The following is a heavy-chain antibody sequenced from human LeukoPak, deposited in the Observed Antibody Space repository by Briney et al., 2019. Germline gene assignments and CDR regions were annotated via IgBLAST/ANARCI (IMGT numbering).Heavy chain of an antibody. CDR3: ARGFRETYYYDSSGYPDAFDI. D-gene: IGHD3-22*01. V-gene: IGHV4-59*12. CDR1: GGSISSYY. CDR2: IYYSGST. J-gene: IGHJ3*02. Sequence: SETLSLTCTVSGGSISSYYWSWIRQPPGKGLEWIGYIYYSGSTNYNPSLKSRVTISVDTSKNQFSLKLSSVAAADTAVYYCARGFRETYYYDSSGYPDAFDIWGQGTMVTVSS.